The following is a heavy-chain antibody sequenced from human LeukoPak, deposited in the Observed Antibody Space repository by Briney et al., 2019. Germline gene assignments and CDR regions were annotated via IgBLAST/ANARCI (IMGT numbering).Heavy chain of an antibody. Sequence: GRSLRLSCAASGFTFSSYSIHWVRHAPGKGLEWVAVISYDGINKYYADSVKGRFTISRDNSEITLYLQINTLRAKDTAVYYCARAQKSGYYSDAFDTWGQGTMVTVSS. CDR3: ARAQKSGYYSDAFDT. CDR1: GFTFSSYS. J-gene: IGHJ3*02. V-gene: IGHV3-30*04. D-gene: IGHD2/OR15-2a*01. CDR2: ISYDGINK.